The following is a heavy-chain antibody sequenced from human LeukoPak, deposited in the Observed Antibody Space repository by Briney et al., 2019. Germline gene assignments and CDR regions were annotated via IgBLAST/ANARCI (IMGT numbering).Heavy chain of an antibody. CDR2: IYYSGST. J-gene: IGHJ4*02. CDR1: GGSISSSSYH. Sequence: SETLSLTCTVSGGSISSSSYHWGWIRQPPGKGLEWIGTIYYSGSTYYSPSLKSRVTISVDRSKNQFSLKLTSVTAADTAVYYCVRATRVRGLMGYWGQGTLVTVSS. D-gene: IGHD3-10*01. CDR3: VRATRVRGLMGY. V-gene: IGHV4-39*07.